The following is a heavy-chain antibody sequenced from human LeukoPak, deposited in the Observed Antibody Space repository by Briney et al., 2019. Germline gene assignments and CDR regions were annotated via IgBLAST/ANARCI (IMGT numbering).Heavy chain of an antibody. CDR3: ARDDGSSSWLYFDY. V-gene: IGHV6-1*01. D-gene: IGHD6-13*01. CDR1: GDSVSSNSAA. CDR2: TYYRSEWYK. Sequence: SQTLSFTCAISGDSVSSNSAAWNWIRQSPSRGLEWLGRTYYRSEWYKDYEVSVKSRININRDTSKNQFSLHLNSVTPEDTAVYYCARDDGSSSWLYFDYWGQGTLVTVSS. J-gene: IGHJ4*02.